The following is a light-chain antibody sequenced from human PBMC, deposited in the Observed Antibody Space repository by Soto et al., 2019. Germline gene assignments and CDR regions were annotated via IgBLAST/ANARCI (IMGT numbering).Light chain of an antibody. CDR2: DAS. Sequence: EIVLTQSPVTLSSSPGERATLSCRASQSVSSYLAWYQQKPGQAPRLLIYDASNRATGIPARFSGSGSGTDFTLTISSLEPEDFAVYYCQQRSNWPPMYTFGQGTKLEIK. CDR1: QSVSSY. J-gene: IGKJ2*01. V-gene: IGKV3-11*01. CDR3: QQRSNWPPMYT.